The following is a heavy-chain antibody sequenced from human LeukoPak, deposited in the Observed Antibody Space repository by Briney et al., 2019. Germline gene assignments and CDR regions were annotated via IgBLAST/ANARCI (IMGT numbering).Heavy chain of an antibody. J-gene: IGHJ4*02. CDR1: GFTFSSYA. V-gene: IGHV3-23*01. Sequence: GGSLRLSCAASGFTFSSYAVSWVRQAPGKGLEWVSGISGSGINTYYADSMKGRFTISRDNSQNTLYLQMNSLRAEDTAVYYCAKGGGDYVWGSFRLDYWGQGTLVTVSS. CDR2: ISGSGINT. D-gene: IGHD3-16*02. CDR3: AKGGGDYVWGSFRLDY.